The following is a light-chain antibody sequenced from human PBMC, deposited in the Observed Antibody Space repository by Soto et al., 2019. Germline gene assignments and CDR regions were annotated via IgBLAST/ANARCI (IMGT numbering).Light chain of an antibody. CDR3: SSYKSGSSTYV. J-gene: IGLJ1*01. Sequence: QSVLTQPGSVSGSPGQSITISCTGTSSDVGAYHSVSWYRHHPGKAPKLIIYGVTNRPSGVSNRFSGSKSGNTASLTISGLQDEDEADYHCSSYKSGSSTYVFGKGKKVTVL. CDR1: SSDVGAYHS. CDR2: GVT. V-gene: IGLV2-14*01.